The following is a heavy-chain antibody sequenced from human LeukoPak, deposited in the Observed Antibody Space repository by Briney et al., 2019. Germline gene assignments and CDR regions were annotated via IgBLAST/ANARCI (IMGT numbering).Heavy chain of an antibody. J-gene: IGHJ4*02. CDR1: GYTFISFY. CDR3: ARDWSESGIAVADYFDY. V-gene: IGHV1-46*01. CDR2: IKPSGGDT. Sequence: GASVKVSCKASGYTFISFYLHWVRQAPGQGLKWMGIIKPSGGDTSFAQKFQARVTLTRDTSTSTVYMELSSLTFEDTAVYYCARDWSESGIAVADYFDYWGQGTLVTVSS. D-gene: IGHD6-19*01.